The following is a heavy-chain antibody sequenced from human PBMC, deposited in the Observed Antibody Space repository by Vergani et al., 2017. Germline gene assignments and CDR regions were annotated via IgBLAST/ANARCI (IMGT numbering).Heavy chain of an antibody. CDR1: GGTFSSYA. J-gene: IGHJ4*02. CDR2: IIPIFGTA. D-gene: IGHD3-10*01. Sequence: QVQLVQSGAEVKKPGSSVKVSCKASGGTFSSYAISWVRQAPGQGLEWMGRIIPIFGTANYAQKFQGRVTITADESTSTAYMELSSLRSEDTAVYDCAGPFSMVRGVHYFDYWGQGTLVTVSS. V-gene: IGHV1-69*18. CDR3: AGPFSMVRGVHYFDY.